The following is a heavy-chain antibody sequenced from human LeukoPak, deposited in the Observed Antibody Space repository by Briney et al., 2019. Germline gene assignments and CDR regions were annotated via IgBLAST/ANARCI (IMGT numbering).Heavy chain of an antibody. J-gene: IGHJ3*02. CDR1: GGSFSGYY. V-gene: IGHV4-34*01. CDR3: ARHVLDYGDYVSAFDI. CDR2: INHSGST. Sequence: SETLSPTCAVYGGSFSGYYWSWIRQPPGKGLEWIGEINHSGSTNYNPSLKSRVTISVDTSKNQFSLKLSSVTAADTAVYYCARHVLDYGDYVSAFDIWGQGTMVTVSS. D-gene: IGHD4-17*01.